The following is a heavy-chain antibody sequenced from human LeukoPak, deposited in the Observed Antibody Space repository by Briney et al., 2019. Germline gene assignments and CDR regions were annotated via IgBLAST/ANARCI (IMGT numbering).Heavy chain of an antibody. CDR3: ARDLMGYYYYMHV. CDR1: GGSISSYY. D-gene: IGHD1-26*01. V-gene: IGHV4-59*01. Sequence: SETLSLTCTVSGGSISSYYWSWIRQPPGKGLEWIGYIYYSGSTNYNPSLKSRVTISVDTSKNQFSLKLSSVTAADTALYYCARDLMGYYYYMHVWGKGTTVTVSS. CDR2: IYYSGST. J-gene: IGHJ6*03.